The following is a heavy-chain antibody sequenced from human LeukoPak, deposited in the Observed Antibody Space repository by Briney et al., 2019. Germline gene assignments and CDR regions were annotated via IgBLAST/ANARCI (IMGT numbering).Heavy chain of an antibody. V-gene: IGHV4-4*02. CDR3: ARDREGATPFDY. Sequence: TSETLSLTCGVSGGSISTTDWWSWVRQSPGKGLEWIGEIYHSGSTNYNPSLKSRVTISVDKSKNQLSLKLSSVTAADTAVYYCARDREGATPFDYWGQGTLVTVSS. CDR1: GGSISTTDW. J-gene: IGHJ4*02. D-gene: IGHD1-26*01. CDR2: IYHSGST.